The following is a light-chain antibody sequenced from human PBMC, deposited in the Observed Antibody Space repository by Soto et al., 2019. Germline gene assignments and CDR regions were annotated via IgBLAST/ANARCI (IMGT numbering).Light chain of an antibody. V-gene: IGKV3-11*01. CDR1: QSVSSY. CDR3: QHRSIWPA. J-gene: IGKJ5*01. Sequence: EIVLTQSPATLSLSPWERATLSCRASQSVSSYLAWYQQKPGQAPRLLISDASNRATGIPARFSGSGSGTDFTLTISSLEPEDFAVYYCQHRSIWPAFGQGTRLEIK. CDR2: DAS.